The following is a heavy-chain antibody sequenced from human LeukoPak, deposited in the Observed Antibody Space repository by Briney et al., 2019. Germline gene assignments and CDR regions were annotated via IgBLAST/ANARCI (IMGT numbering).Heavy chain of an antibody. CDR2: IKSKTDGGTT. Sequence: GGSLRLSCAASGFTFSNAWMSWVRQAPGKGLEWVGRIKSKTDGGTTDYAAPVKGRFTISRDDSKNTLYLQMNSLKTEDTAVYYCTSANYVWGSAEGFDYWGQGTLVTVSS. D-gene: IGHD3-16*01. CDR1: GFTFSNAW. J-gene: IGHJ4*02. V-gene: IGHV3-15*01. CDR3: TSANYVWGSAEGFDY.